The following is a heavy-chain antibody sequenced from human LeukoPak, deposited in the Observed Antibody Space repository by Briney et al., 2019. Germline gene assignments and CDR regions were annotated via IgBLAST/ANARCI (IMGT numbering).Heavy chain of an antibody. CDR2: ISAYNGNT. J-gene: IGHJ6*03. CDR1: GYTFTSYG. D-gene: IGHD3-3*01. Sequence: ASVKVSCKASGYTFTSYGISWVRQAPGQGLEWMGWISAYNGNTNYAQKLQGRVTMTTDTSTSTAYMELRSLRSDDTAVYSCARVGPYYDFWSGYSAHYFYMDVWGKGTTVTVSS. V-gene: IGHV1-18*01. CDR3: ARVGPYYDFWSGYSAHYFYMDV.